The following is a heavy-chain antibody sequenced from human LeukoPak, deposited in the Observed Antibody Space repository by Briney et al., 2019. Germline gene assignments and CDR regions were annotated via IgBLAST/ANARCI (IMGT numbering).Heavy chain of an antibody. Sequence: PSASVKVSCKASGYTFTSYGISWVRQAPGQGLEWMGWISAYNGNTNYAQKLQGRVTMTTDTSTSTAYLELSGLTSEDTAVYYCSRTVPATPGRDFDYWGQGTLVTVSS. CDR2: ISAYNGNT. CDR1: GYTFTSYG. D-gene: IGHD1-26*01. J-gene: IGHJ4*02. CDR3: SRTVPATPGRDFDY. V-gene: IGHV1-18*01.